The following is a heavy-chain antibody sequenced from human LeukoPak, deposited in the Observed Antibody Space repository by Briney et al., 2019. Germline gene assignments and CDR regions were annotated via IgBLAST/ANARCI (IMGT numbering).Heavy chain of an antibody. CDR2: IKQDGSEK. V-gene: IGHV3-7*01. CDR3: ARDENSLLWFGELLQP. J-gene: IGHJ5*02. CDR1: GFTFSSYG. Sequence: GGSLRLSCAASGFTFSSYGMSWVRQAPGKGLEWVANIKQDGSEKYYVDSVKGRFTISRDNAKNSLYLQMNSLRAEDTAVYYCARDENSLLWFGELLQPWGQGTLVTVSS. D-gene: IGHD3-10*01.